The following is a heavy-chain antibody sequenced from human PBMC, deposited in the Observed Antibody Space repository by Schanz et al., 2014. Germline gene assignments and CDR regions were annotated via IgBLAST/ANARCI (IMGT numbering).Heavy chain of an antibody. CDR2: ISGSGASR. V-gene: IGHV3-23*01. CDR1: GFSFSIFA. Sequence: EVQLLESGGGLVQPGGSLRLSCAASGFSFSIFAMTWVRQAPGQGLEWVSTISGSGASRYYADSVEGRFTISRDKSKNEVYLQLNSLRGEDTGMYYCARGDPVAGLDYWGRGTLVTDSS. CDR3: ARGDPVAGLDY. J-gene: IGHJ4*02.